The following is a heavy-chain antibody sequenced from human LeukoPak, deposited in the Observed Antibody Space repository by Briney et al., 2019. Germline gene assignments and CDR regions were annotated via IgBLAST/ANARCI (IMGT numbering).Heavy chain of an antibody. J-gene: IGHJ3*02. D-gene: IGHD5-12*01. CDR3: ARVYRNSGYDQDAFDI. Sequence: SETLSLTCAVYGGSFSGYYWSWIRQPPGKGLEWIGEINHSGSTNYNPSLKSRVTISVDTSKNQFSLKLSSVTAADTAVYYCARVYRNSGYDQDAFDIWGQGTMVTVSS. CDR1: GGSFSGYY. V-gene: IGHV4-34*01. CDR2: INHSGST.